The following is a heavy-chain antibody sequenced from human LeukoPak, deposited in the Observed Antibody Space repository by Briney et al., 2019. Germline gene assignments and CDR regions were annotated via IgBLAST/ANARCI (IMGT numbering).Heavy chain of an antibody. J-gene: IGHJ5*02. CDR2: INPNSGGT. CDR1: GYTFTGYY. CDR3: ARVYYDSSGYYGFDP. V-gene: IGHV1-2*06. Sequence: ASVKVSCKASGYTFTGYYMHWVRQAPGQGLEWMGRINPNSGGTNYAQKFQGRVTMTRDTSISTAYTELSRLRSDDTAVYYCARVYYDSSGYYGFDPWGQGTLVTVSS. D-gene: IGHD3-22*01.